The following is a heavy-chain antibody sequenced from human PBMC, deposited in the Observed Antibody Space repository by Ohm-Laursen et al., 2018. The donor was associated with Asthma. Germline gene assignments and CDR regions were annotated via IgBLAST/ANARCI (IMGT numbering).Heavy chain of an antibody. J-gene: IGHJ6*02. Sequence: SLRLSCAASGFTFRSYAMHWVRQAPGKGLEWVAVISYDGSNKYYADSVKGRFTISRDNSKNTLYLQMSSLRAEDTAVYYCAKDLKGYCSSTSCTISYYYGMDVWGQGTTVTVSS. CDR3: AKDLKGYCSSTSCTISYYYGMDV. CDR2: ISYDGSNK. CDR1: GFTFRSYA. V-gene: IGHV3-30*04. D-gene: IGHD2-2*01.